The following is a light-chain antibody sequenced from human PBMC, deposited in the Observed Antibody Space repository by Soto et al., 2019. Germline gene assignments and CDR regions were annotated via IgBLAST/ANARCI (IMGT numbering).Light chain of an antibody. CDR3: QQYNDWPPYT. Sequence: EIVMTQSPATLSVSPGERATLSCRASQSVSSNLAWYQQKPGQAPRLLIYHSSTRATGVPVRFSGSGSGTEFTLTISSLQSEDFAVYYCQQYNDWPPYTFGQGTKLEI. V-gene: IGKV3-15*01. J-gene: IGKJ2*01. CDR1: QSVSSN. CDR2: HSS.